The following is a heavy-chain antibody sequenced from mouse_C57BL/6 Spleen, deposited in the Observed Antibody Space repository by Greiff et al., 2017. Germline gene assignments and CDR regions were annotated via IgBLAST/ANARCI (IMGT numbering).Heavy chain of an antibody. V-gene: IGHV5-16*01. CDR2: INYDGSST. Sequence: VQLKESEGGLVQPGSSMKLSCTASGFTFSDYYMAWVRQVPEKGLEWVANINYDGSSTYYLDSLKSRFIISRDNAKNILYLQMSSLKSEDTATYYCARVDIYYYGSSYANFDYWGQGTTLTVSS. CDR3: ARVDIYYYGSSYANFDY. J-gene: IGHJ2*01. CDR1: GFTFSDYY. D-gene: IGHD1-1*01.